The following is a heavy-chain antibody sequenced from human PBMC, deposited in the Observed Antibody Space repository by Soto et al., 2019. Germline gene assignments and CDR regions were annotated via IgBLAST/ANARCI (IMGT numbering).Heavy chain of an antibody. V-gene: IGHV5-51*01. Sequence: XDSLTISCKGSGYSFTSYWIGWVRQMPGKGLEWMGIIYPGDSDTRYSPSFQGQVTISADKSISTAYLQWSSLKASDTAMYYCASSYYSDSSGYGMDVWGQGTTVTVSS. D-gene: IGHD3-22*01. CDR1: GYSFTSYW. CDR2: IYPGDSDT. CDR3: ASSYYSDSSGYGMDV. J-gene: IGHJ6*02.